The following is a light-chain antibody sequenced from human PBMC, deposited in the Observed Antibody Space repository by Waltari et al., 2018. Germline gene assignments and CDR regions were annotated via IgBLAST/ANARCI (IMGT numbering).Light chain of an antibody. Sequence: AIQMTQSPSSLSASVGDRITITCRASQGIRDDLGWYQQKPGKAPKVLIYAASSLQSGVPSRFSGSGSGTDFTLTISSLQPEDLATYYCQQYNEWFPWTFGQGTKVEVK. V-gene: IGKV1-6*01. J-gene: IGKJ1*01. CDR3: QQYNEWFPWT. CDR1: QGIRDD. CDR2: AAS.